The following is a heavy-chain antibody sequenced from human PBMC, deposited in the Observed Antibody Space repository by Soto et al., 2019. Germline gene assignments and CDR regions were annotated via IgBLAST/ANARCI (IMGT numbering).Heavy chain of an antibody. V-gene: IGHV1-3*01. CDR3: ASGEGYCSGGICYRWFDP. D-gene: IGHD2-15*01. J-gene: IGHJ5*02. CDR1: GYTFTKYA. CDR2: ITGGNGNT. Sequence: QVQLVQSGAEVKKPGASVKVPCKASGYTFTKYAIHWVRQAPGQTLEWMGWITGGNGNTKYSQKFQGRVTFTRDTSVSTAYMELSSLRSEDTAAYYCASGEGYCSGGICYRWFDPWGQGTLVTVSS.